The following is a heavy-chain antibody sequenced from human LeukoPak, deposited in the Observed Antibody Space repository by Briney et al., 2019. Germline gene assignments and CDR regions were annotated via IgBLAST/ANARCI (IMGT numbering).Heavy chain of an antibody. CDR2: ISWDSGSI. D-gene: IGHD6-13*01. CDR1: GFTFDDYA. Sequence: GRSLRLSCAASGFTFDDYAMHWVRQAPGKGLEWVSGISWDSGSIGYADSVKGRFTISRDNAKNSLFLQMNSLRAEDTALYYCAKEARVGRGSSRFWANWFDPWGQGTLVTVSS. J-gene: IGHJ5*02. CDR3: AKEARVGRGSSRFWANWFDP. V-gene: IGHV3-9*01.